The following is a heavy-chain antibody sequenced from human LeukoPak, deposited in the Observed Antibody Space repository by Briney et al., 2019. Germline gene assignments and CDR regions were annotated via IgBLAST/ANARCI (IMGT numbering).Heavy chain of an antibody. CDR3: ARGRANNWNPGYYYGMDV. D-gene: IGHD1-20*01. V-gene: IGHV3-7*01. Sequence: GGSLRLSCAASGFTFSSYWMSWVRQAPGKGLEWVANIKQDGSEKYYVDSVKGRFTISRDNAKNSLYLQMNSLRAEDTAVYYCARGRANNWNPGYYYGMDVWAKGPRSPSP. CDR1: GFTFSSYW. J-gene: IGHJ6*02. CDR2: IKQDGSEK.